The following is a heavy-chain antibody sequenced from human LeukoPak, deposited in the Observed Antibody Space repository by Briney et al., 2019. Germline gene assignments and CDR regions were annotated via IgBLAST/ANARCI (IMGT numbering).Heavy chain of an antibody. J-gene: IGHJ3*02. CDR1: GGSMKNKNYF. D-gene: IGHD4-17*01. V-gene: IGHV4-39*01. CDR3: ATKIYGDYLLHAFDI. CDR2: IHDSGST. Sequence: RASETLSLTCTVSGGSMKNKNYFWGWIRQAPGQGLEWIGSIHDSGSTYKNPSLKSRLTISIVTSKNQFSLKLNSVTAADTAMYYCATKIYGDYLLHAFDIWGQGTTVTISS.